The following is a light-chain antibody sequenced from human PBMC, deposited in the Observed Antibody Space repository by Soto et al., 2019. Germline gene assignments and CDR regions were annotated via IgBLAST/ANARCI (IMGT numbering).Light chain of an antibody. J-gene: IGKJ2*02. V-gene: IGKV1-5*01. CDR2: AAS. Sequence: DIQLTQSPSTLAASVGDRVSLSCGASQSISAWLAWYQQKPGEAPKLLIYAASTLASGVPSRFSGSGSGTEFTLTISSLQPDDFATYYCQHSNSYLCTFGQGTKLEI. CDR3: QHSNSYLCT. CDR1: QSISAW.